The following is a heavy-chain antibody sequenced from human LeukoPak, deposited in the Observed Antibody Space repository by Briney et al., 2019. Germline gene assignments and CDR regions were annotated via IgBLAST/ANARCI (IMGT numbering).Heavy chain of an antibody. Sequence: GGSLRLSCAASGFTFSSYEMNWVRQAPGKGLEWVSYISSSGSTIYYADSVKGRFTISRDNAKNSLYLQMNSLRAEDTAVYYCARDTRMVYLRRDWTHFDYWGQGTLVTVSS. D-gene: IGHD2-8*01. CDR3: ARDTRMVYLRRDWTHFDY. CDR2: ISSSGSTI. J-gene: IGHJ4*02. V-gene: IGHV3-48*03. CDR1: GFTFSSYE.